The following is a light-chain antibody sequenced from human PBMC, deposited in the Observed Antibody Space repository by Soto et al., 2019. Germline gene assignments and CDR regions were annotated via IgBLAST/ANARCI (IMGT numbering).Light chain of an antibody. CDR1: SSDVGGDKY. J-gene: IGLJ3*02. V-gene: IGLV2-14*01. Sequence: QSALTQPASVSGSPGQSITISCTGTSSDVGGDKYVSWYQQHPGKAPKLMIFEVSDRPSGVSSRFSGSKSGNTASLTISGLQAEDEADYYCQAYDYSLTAFVFGGGTKLTVL. CDR3: QAYDYSLTAFV. CDR2: EVS.